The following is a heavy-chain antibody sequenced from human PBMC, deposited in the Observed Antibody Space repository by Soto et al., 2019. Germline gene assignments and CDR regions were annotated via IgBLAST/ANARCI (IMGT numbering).Heavy chain of an antibody. CDR3: ARGSGSYWDYFDN. J-gene: IGHJ4*02. CDR1: GFTFSSYW. V-gene: IGHV3-74*01. CDR2: INSDGSST. D-gene: IGHD3-10*01. Sequence: LRLSCVASGFTFSSYWMHWVRQAPGKGLVWVSRINSDGSSTSYADSVKGRFTISRDNAKNTLYVQMNRLRAEDTAVYYCARGSGSYWDYFDNWGQGTLVTVSS.